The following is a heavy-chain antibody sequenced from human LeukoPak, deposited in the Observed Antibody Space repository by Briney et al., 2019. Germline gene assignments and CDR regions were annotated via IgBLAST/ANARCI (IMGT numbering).Heavy chain of an antibody. Sequence: PGGSLRLSCAASGFTFSSYGMHWVRQAPGKGLGWVAFIRHDGTNEDYADSVKGRFTVSRDNSKNTLYLQVNGLKTEDTAVYYSVQGPSVDRGVMVFYNWGQGNPVTVSS. CDR2: IRHDGTNE. CDR1: GFTFSSYG. CDR3: VQGPSVDRGVMVFYN. J-gene: IGHJ4*02. V-gene: IGHV3-30*02. D-gene: IGHD3-10*01.